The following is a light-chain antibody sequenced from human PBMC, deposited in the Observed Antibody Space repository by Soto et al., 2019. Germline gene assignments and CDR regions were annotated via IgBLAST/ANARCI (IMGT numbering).Light chain of an antibody. CDR2: ENN. CDR1: SSNIGNSY. V-gene: IGLV1-51*02. Sequence: QSVLTQPPSVSAAPGQTVTISCSGSSSNIGNSYVSWYQQLPGTAPRLLIYENNKRPSGIPDRFSGSKSGTSATLDITELQTGDEADYYCGTWDSSRSAMFGGGTKLTVL. J-gene: IGLJ3*02. CDR3: GTWDSSRSAM.